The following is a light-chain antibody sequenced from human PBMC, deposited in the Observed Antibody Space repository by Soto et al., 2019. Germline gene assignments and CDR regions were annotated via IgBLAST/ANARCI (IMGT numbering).Light chain of an antibody. V-gene: IGKV1-8*01. CDR2: AAS. Sequence: AIRMTQSPSSLSASTGDVVTITCRASQGISSYLAWYQQKPGKAPKLLIYAASTLQSGVPSRFSGSGSGTDFTLTISCLQSEDFTTYYCQQYYSYPWKFGQGTKVDIK. CDR3: QQYYSYPWK. J-gene: IGKJ1*01. CDR1: QGISSY.